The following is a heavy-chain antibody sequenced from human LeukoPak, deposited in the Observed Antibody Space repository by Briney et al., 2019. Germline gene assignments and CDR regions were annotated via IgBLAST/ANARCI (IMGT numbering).Heavy chain of an antibody. CDR3: ARDGSSSWNGDY. CDR1: GFTFSSYG. J-gene: IGHJ4*02. D-gene: IGHD6-13*01. Sequence: GGSLRLSCAASGFTFSSYGMHWVRQAPGKGLEWVAVIWYDGSNKYHADSVKGRFTISRDNSKNTLYLQMNSLRAEDTAVYYCARDGSSSWNGDYWGQGTLVTVSS. V-gene: IGHV3-33*01. CDR2: IWYDGSNK.